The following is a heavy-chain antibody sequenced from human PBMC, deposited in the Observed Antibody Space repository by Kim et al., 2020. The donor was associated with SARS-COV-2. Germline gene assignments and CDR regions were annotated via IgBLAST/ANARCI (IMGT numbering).Heavy chain of an antibody. J-gene: IGHJ4*02. CDR3: ARGQS. Sequence: GGSLRLSCAASGFTFSDYWMSWVRQAPGKGPEWVANIKGDGSERYYVDSVKGRFTISRDNAKSSLYLQMSSLRAEDTAVYYCARGQSWGQGTLVTVSS. CDR1: GFTFSDYW. CDR2: IKGDGSER. V-gene: IGHV3-7*03.